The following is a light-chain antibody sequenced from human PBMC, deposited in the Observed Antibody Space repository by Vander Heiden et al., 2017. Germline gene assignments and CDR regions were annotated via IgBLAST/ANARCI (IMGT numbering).Light chain of an antibody. CDR1: QSVDNNY. V-gene: IGKV3-20*01. CDR3: QQDANYPRT. Sequence: ERVCTHSPCTVSLSPGQRATHSSMAAQSVDNNYLAWLQHKPGQAPRLLIYGASTWDCGIPARFSGSGSGPDFTLTISSLEPEEFAAYYCQQDANYPRTFGQGTKVEI. J-gene: IGKJ2*02. CDR2: GAS.